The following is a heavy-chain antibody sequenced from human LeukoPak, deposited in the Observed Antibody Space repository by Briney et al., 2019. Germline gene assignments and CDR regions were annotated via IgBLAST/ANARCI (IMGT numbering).Heavy chain of an antibody. CDR2: ISYDGSNK. CDR1: GFTFSSYG. J-gene: IGHJ4*02. D-gene: IGHD1-7*01. Sequence: GGSLRLSCAASGFTFSSYGMHWVRQAPGKGLEWVAVISYDGSNKYYADSVKGRFTISRDNSKNTLYLQMNSLRAEDTAVYYCAKDRIVDNWNYVPIDYWGQGTLVTVSS. CDR3: AKDRIVDNWNYVPIDY. V-gene: IGHV3-30*18.